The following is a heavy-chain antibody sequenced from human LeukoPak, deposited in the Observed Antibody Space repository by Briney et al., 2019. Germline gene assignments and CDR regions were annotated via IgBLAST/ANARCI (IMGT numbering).Heavy chain of an antibody. CDR2: IYYSGST. D-gene: IGHD1-26*01. V-gene: IGHV4-59*08. CDR1: GGSICSTY. Sequence: SETLSLTCTLPGGSICSTYTSWISHRPGERLEWIGNIYYSGSTNYNPSFKSRVNRSVDTPKDQFSLKLSSVTAADTAVYYGARHALGMEAFDIWGQGTVVTVSS. CDR3: ARHALGMEAFDI. J-gene: IGHJ3*02.